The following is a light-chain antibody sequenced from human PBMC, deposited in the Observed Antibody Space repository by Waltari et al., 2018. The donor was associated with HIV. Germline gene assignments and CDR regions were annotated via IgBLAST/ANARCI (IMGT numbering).Light chain of an antibody. J-gene: IGLJ3*02. V-gene: IGLV2-11*01. CDR1: SSDVGGYNY. CDR2: DVT. CDR3: CSYAGNYPVL. Sequence: QSALTQPRSVSGSPGQSVTISCTGTSSDVGGYNYVSWYQQNPGKAPKFIIYDVTKRPLGVPDRCSGSKSGNTASLTISGLQAEDEADYYCCSYAGNYPVLFGGGTKLTVL.